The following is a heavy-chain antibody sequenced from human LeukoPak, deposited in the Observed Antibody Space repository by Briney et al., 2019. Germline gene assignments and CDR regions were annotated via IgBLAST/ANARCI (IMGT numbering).Heavy chain of an antibody. V-gene: IGHV4-31*03. D-gene: IGHD4-11*01. Sequence: SQTLSLTCTVSGGSISSGGYYWSWIRQHPGKGLEWIGYIYYSGSTYYNPSLKSRVTISVDTSKNQFSLKLSSVTAADTAVYYCARAPYSDYGIDYWGQGTLVTVSS. CDR1: GGSISSGGYY. CDR3: ARAPYSDYGIDY. J-gene: IGHJ4*02. CDR2: IYYSGST.